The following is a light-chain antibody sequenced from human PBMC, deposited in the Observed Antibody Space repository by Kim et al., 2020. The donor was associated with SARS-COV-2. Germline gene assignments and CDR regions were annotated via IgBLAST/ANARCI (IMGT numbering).Light chain of an antibody. Sequence: GHSVPISCSGSISNIESKVVNWYQQLPGTAPKLLMYSNDYRPSGVPDRFSGSKSGTSASLAISGLQSEDEADYYCAAWDDSLKGSVFGGGTQLTVL. CDR2: SND. CDR1: ISNIESKV. CDR3: AAWDDSLKGSV. J-gene: IGLJ3*02. V-gene: IGLV1-44*01.